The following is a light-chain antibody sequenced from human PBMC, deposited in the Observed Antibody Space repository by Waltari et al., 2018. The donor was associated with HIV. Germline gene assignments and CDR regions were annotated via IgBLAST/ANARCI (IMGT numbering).Light chain of an antibody. J-gene: IGKJ1*01. Sequence: AVQMTQSPSSVSGSLGGRVTISCRASQGIRNDLSWFQMKPGGAPKLLIYASTILQTGVPPRFSGSASGTDFTLTISSLQSEDFATYFCLQDFEYPWTFGQGTTVE. CDR3: LQDFEYPWT. CDR1: QGIRND. V-gene: IGKV1-6*02. CDR2: AST.